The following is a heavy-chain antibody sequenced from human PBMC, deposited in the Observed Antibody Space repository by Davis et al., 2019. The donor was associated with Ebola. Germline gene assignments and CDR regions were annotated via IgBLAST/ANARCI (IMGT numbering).Heavy chain of an antibody. CDR1: GGTFSSYT. CDR2: IIPILGIA. J-gene: IGHJ4*02. V-gene: IGHV1-69*02. D-gene: IGHD2-15*01. Sequence: SVKVSCKASGGTFSSYTISWVRQAPGQGLEWMGRIIPILGIANYAQKFQGRVTIPADESTRTAYMELNGLRSEDTAVYYCAHLGPQRYCSGGGCHGYLDYWGQGTLVTVSS. CDR3: AHLGPQRYCSGGGCHGYLDY.